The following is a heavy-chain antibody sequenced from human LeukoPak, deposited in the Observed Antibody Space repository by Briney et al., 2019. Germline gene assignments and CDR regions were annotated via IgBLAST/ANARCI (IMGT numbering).Heavy chain of an antibody. V-gene: IGHV3-21*01. CDR3: VRDGGMTLQRRFFFDY. CDR2: ISSSSDYI. CDR1: GFTFSSYG. D-gene: IGHD1-26*01. J-gene: IGHJ4*02. Sequence: KPGGSLRLSCAASGFTFSSYGMHWVRQAPGEGLEWVSSISSSSDYIYYADSLKGRFTVSRDNAKNSLYLQMNSLRAEDTAVYYCVRDGGMTLQRRFFFDYWGRGTLVTVSS.